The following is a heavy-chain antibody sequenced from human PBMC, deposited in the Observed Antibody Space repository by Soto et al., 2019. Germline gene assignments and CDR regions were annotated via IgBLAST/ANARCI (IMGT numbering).Heavy chain of an antibody. D-gene: IGHD1-1*01. CDR3: AGRAETNGWNGFGADKYYFDF. Sequence: ASVKVSCKASGYTFTSYDIYWVRQAPGQGLEWMGWMNPNTGNSAYAQKFQGRVTVTSDNSINTVHMELSSLRSEDTAVYYCAGRAETNGWNGFGADKYYFDFWGQGTLVTVSS. V-gene: IGHV1-8*02. CDR2: MNPNTGNS. CDR1: GYTFTSYD. J-gene: IGHJ4*02.